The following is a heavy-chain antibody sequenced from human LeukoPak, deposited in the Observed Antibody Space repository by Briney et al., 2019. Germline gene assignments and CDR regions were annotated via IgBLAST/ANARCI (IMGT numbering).Heavy chain of an antibody. V-gene: IGHV3-74*01. D-gene: IGHD3-10*01. CDR2: ISQDGSNT. Sequence: TGGSLRLSCAASGFTFSKHWMHCVRQAPGKGLVWVSSISQDGSNTPYADSVKGRFAISRDNAKSTLSLQMNSLRVEDTAVYYCARDYHYGQTDFWGQGTLVTVSS. CDR1: GFTFSKHW. CDR3: ARDYHYGQTDF. J-gene: IGHJ4*02.